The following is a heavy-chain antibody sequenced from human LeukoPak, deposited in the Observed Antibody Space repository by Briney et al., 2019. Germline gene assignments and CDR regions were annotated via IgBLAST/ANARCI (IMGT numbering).Heavy chain of an antibody. Sequence: GGSLRLSCAASGFTFSSYGMHWVRQAPGKGLEWVAVIWYDGSNKYYADSVRGRFTISRDNSKNTLYLQMNSLRAEDTAVYYCAKGWYSSGWYLDYWGQGTLVTVSS. CDR1: GFTFSSYG. J-gene: IGHJ4*02. V-gene: IGHV3-33*06. CDR2: IWYDGSNK. D-gene: IGHD6-19*01. CDR3: AKGWYSSGWYLDY.